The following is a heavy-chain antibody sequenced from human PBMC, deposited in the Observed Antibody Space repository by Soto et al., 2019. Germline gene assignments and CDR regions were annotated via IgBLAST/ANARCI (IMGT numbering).Heavy chain of an antibody. Sequence: EVQLLESGGGLVQPGGSLRLSCAASGFTFSSYAMSWVRQAPGKGLEWVSAISGSGGSTYYADSVKGRFTISRDNSKNTLYLQMNSLRAEGTAVYYCAKDRNWLYDFPVWAYWGQGTLVTVSS. CDR3: AKDRNWLYDFPVWAY. CDR1: GFTFSSYA. V-gene: IGHV3-23*01. D-gene: IGHD3-3*01. CDR2: ISGSGGST. J-gene: IGHJ4*02.